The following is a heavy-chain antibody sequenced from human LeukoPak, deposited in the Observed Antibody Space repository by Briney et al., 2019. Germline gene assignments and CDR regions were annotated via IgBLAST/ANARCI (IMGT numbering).Heavy chain of an antibody. D-gene: IGHD3-10*01. CDR1: GFTFSNYG. V-gene: IGHV3-33*01. CDR3: ARYKEFYYGLDV. CDR2: TWYDGSNK. Sequence: GRSLRLSCTASGFTFSNYGMHWVRQAPGKGLEWVAVTWYDGSNKKYAESVKGRFTISRDNSKNTLYLQMNSLRVEDTAIYYCARYKEFYYGLDVWGQGTTVTVSS. J-gene: IGHJ6*02.